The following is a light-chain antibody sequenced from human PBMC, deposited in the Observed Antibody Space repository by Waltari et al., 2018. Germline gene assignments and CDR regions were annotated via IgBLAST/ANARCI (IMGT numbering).Light chain of an antibody. Sequence: QSVLTQPPSVSGAPGQRVTISCTGSSSNLGPGYDVHWYQQLPRTAPKLLIYGSTNRPAGVPDRFSASKSGTSASLAITGLQAEDEADYYCQSYDSSPSGVVFGGGTRLTVL. J-gene: IGLJ2*01. CDR1: SSNLGPGYD. V-gene: IGLV1-40*01. CDR3: QSYDSSPSGVV. CDR2: GST.